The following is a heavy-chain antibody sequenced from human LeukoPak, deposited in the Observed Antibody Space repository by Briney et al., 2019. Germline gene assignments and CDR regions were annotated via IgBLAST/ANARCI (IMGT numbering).Heavy chain of an antibody. J-gene: IGHJ6*03. CDR1: GGSISSYY. D-gene: IGHD3-9*01. CDR2: IYYSGST. V-gene: IGHV4-59*01. CDR3: ARGFATYYDILTGYGGYPYYMDV. Sequence: NPSETLSLTCTVSGGSISSYYWSWIRQPPGKGLEWIGYIYYSGSTNYNPSLKSRVTISVDTSKNQFSLKLSSVTAADTAVYYCARGFATYYDILTGYGGYPYYMDVWGKGTTVTISS.